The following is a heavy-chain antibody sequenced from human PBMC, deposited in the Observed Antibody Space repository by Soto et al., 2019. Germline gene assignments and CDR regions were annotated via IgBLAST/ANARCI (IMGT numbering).Heavy chain of an antibody. J-gene: IGHJ4*02. CDR2: MWNDGTNK. D-gene: IGHD6-13*01. CDR3: ARGGSSSWYLPFDY. V-gene: IGHV3-33*01. Sequence: GGSLRLSCAASGITFSSYGMHWVRQAPGKGLEWVAVMWNDGTNKYYADSVKGRFTISRDNSKNTLYLQMNSLRAEDTAVYYCARGGSSSWYLPFDYWGQGTLVTVSS. CDR1: GITFSSYG.